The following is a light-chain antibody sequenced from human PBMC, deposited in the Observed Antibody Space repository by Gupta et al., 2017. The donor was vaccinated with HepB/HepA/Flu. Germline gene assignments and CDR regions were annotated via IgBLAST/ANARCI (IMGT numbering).Light chain of an antibody. CDR1: RSNIGAGYD. V-gene: IGLV1-40*01. CDR2: RNN. Sequence: PPSVSAHRPRRVMISRTGPRSNIGAGYDVHWYQQFPGIAPKLLIYRNNNRPSGVPDRFSGSKSGTSASLTITGLQAEDEADYYCQSYDSSLSGPGLFGGGTKVTVL. CDR3: QSYDSSLSGPGL. J-gene: IGLJ2*01.